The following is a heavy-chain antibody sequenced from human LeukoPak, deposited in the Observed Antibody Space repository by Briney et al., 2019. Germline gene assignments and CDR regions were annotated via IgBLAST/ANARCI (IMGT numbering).Heavy chain of an antibody. J-gene: IGHJ6*03. CDR2: ISSSSSYI. D-gene: IGHD4-23*01. V-gene: IGHV3-21*01. CDR3: ARAQGLGGNSGTYYYYYMDV. CDR1: GFTFSSYS. Sequence: GGSLRLSCAASGFTFSSYSMNWVRQAPGKGLEGVSSISSSSSYIYYADSVKGRFTISRDNAKNSLYLQMNSLRAEDTAVYYCARAQGLGGNSGTYYYYYMDVWGKGTTVTVSS.